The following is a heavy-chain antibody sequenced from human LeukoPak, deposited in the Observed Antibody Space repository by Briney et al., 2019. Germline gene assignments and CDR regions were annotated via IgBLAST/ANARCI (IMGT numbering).Heavy chain of an antibody. J-gene: IGHJ4*02. CDR3: ATVSAFFYDSGSYYTFDY. CDR2: INHSGST. Sequence: PSETLSLTCAVYGGSFSGYYWSWIRQPPGKGLEWIGEINHSGSTNYNPSLKSRVTISVDKSKNQFSLKLSSVTAADTAVYYCATVSAFFYDSGSYYTFDYWGQGTLVTVSS. D-gene: IGHD3-10*01. V-gene: IGHV4-34*01. CDR1: GGSFSGYY.